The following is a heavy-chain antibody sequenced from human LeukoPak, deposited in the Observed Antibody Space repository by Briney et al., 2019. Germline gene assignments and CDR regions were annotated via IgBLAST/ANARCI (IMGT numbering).Heavy chain of an antibody. V-gene: IGHV4-38-2*01. Sequence: KPSETLSLTCAVSGYSISSGYYWGWIRQPPGKGLEWIGSIYHSGSTYYNPSLKSRVTISVDTYKNQFSLKLSSVTAADTAVYYCARIYRRVGQFDYWGQGTLVTVSS. J-gene: IGHJ4*02. D-gene: IGHD3-16*02. CDR2: IYHSGST. CDR3: ARIYRRVGQFDY. CDR1: GYSISSGYY.